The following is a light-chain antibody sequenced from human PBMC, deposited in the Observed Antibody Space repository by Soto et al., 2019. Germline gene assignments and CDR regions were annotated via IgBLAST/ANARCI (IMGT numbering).Light chain of an antibody. CDR1: QSISSW. CDR2: DAS. J-gene: IGKJ5*01. Sequence: MRQSPATLSASVGDRVTITCRASQSISSWLAWYQQKPGKAPKLLIYDASSLESGVPSRFSGSGSGTEFTLTITSLQPDDFATYYCQQYNSYPITFGQGTRLEIK. CDR3: QQYNSYPIT. V-gene: IGKV1-5*01.